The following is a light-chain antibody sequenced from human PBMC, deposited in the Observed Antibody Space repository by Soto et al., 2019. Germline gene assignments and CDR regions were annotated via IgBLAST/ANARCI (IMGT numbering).Light chain of an antibody. CDR2: EVN. V-gene: IGLV2-14*01. CDR3: SSCTSSRTLIYV. CDR1: SSDVGYHNY. J-gene: IGLJ1*01. Sequence: QSVLTQPASVSGSPGQSITISCTGTSSDVGYHNYVSWYRHHPGKAPRLMIYEVNNRPSGVSNRFSGSKSGNTASLTISGLQAEDEDDYYCSSCTSSRTLIYVFGNGTKFTVX.